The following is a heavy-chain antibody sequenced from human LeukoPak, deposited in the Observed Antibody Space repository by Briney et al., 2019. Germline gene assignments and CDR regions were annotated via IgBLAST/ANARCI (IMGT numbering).Heavy chain of an antibody. V-gene: IGHV3-30*02. J-gene: IGHJ6*03. CDR3: AKALFPIFGGPMDV. D-gene: IGHD3-3*01. CDR2: IRYDGSNK. CDR1: GFTFSSYG. Sequence: GGSLRLSCAASGFTFSSYGMHWVRQAPGTGLEWVAFIRYDGSNKYYANSVKGRFTISRDNSKNTLYLQMNSLRAEDTAVYYCAKALFPIFGGPMDVWGKGTTVTVSS.